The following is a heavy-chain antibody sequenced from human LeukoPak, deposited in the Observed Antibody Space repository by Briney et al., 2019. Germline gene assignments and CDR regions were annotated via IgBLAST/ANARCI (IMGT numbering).Heavy chain of an antibody. Sequence: GGSLRLSCAASGFTFSRHAMSWVRQASGKGLEWVSTISGGGGTKHYADSVKGRLTISRDNSNSTLYLQMNSLRAEDTAVYYCAKAPLGATGVYFDYWGQGTLVTVSS. D-gene: IGHD3-16*01. CDR2: ISGGGGTK. CDR3: AKAPLGATGVYFDY. CDR1: GFTFSRHA. J-gene: IGHJ4*02. V-gene: IGHV3-23*01.